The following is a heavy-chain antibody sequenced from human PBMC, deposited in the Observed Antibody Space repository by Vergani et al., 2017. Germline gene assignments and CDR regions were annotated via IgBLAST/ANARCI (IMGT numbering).Heavy chain of an antibody. D-gene: IGHD5-12*01. J-gene: IGHJ4*02. CDR1: GYSFNSYG. V-gene: IGHV1-18*01. CDR3: TRGVSSGYDYAY. CDR2: ISAYNGNT. Sequence: QVQLVQSGAEVKKPGASVKVSCKAPGYSFNSYGITWVRQAPGQGLEWMGWISAYNGNTKYARRFQGRVTMTTDTSTSTAYMELRSLRSDDTAVYYCTRGVSSGYDYAYWGQGTLVTVSS.